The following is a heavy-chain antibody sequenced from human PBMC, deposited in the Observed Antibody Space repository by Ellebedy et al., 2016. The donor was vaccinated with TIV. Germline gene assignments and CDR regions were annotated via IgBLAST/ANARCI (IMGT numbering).Heavy chain of an antibody. V-gene: IGHV4-39*02. D-gene: IGHD3-22*01. CDR1: AGSVATSSSHY. CDR3: ARSSDYSDGRGYYPNWFDP. CDR2: IYYNGNT. Sequence: SETLSLTXIVSAGSVATSSSHYWVWIRQPPGTGLEWIGSIYYNGNTFSNPSLKGRVTISVDTSRKDVSLKLSSVTAADTAVYFCARSSDYSDGRGYYPNWFDPWGQGTLVTVSS. J-gene: IGHJ5*02.